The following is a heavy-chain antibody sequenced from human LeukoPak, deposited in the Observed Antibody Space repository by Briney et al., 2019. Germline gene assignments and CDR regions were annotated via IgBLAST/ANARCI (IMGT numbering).Heavy chain of an antibody. CDR1: GYTFTSYY. V-gene: IGHV1-46*01. D-gene: IGHD3-22*01. J-gene: IGHJ4*02. Sequence: GASVKVSCKASGYTFTSYYMHWVRQAPGQGLEWIGIINPSGGSTSYAQKFQGRVTMTRDTSTSTVYMELSSLRSEDTAVYYCATGAYDSSGYRRGFDYWGQGTLVTVSS. CDR3: ATGAYDSSGYRRGFDY. CDR2: INPSGGST.